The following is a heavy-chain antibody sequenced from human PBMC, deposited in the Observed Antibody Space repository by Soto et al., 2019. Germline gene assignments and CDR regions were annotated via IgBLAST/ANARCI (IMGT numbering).Heavy chain of an antibody. J-gene: IGHJ4*02. Sequence: QVQLVESGGGLVKPGGSLRLSCVASGFTFSDYYMSWFRQAPGKGLEWVSYISSGGSVIYSADSMKGRFTISRDNAKNSLYLQVISLRAEDTAVYYCAGEPRDDYMISGGFDYWGQGTLVTVSS. D-gene: IGHD4-4*01. V-gene: IGHV3-11*01. CDR1: GFTFSDYY. CDR3: AGEPRDDYMISGGFDY. CDR2: ISSGGSVI.